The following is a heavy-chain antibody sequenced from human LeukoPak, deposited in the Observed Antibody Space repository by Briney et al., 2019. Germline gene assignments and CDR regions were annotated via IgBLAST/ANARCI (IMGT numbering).Heavy chain of an antibody. CDR1: GFTVSSNY. Sequence: PGGSLRLSCAASGFTVSSNYMSWVRQAPGKGLEWVGRIKSKTDGGTTDYAAPVKGRFTISRDDSKNTLYLQMNSLKTEDTAVYYCTTPDYDFWSGYSRMDVWGKGTTVTVSS. CDR2: IKSKTDGGTT. J-gene: IGHJ6*03. D-gene: IGHD3-3*01. V-gene: IGHV3-15*01. CDR3: TTPDYDFWSGYSRMDV.